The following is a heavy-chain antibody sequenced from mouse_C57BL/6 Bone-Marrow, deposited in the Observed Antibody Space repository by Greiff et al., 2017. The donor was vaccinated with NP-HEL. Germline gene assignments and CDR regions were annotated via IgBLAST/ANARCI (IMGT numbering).Heavy chain of an antibody. Sequence: DVHLVESGGGLVKPGGSLKLSCAASGFTFSSYAMSWVRQTPEKRLEWVATISDGGSYTYYPDNVKGRFTISRDNAKNNLYLQMSHLKSEDTAMYYWARGDYWGQGTTLTVSS. J-gene: IGHJ2*01. CDR2: ISDGGSYT. V-gene: IGHV5-4*01. CDR1: GFTFSSYA. CDR3: ARGDY.